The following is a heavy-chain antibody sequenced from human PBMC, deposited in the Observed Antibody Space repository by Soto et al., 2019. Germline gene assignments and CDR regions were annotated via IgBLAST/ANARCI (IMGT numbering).Heavy chain of an antibody. V-gene: IGHV3-23*01. J-gene: IGHJ4*02. CDR1: GFTFSSYA. CDR3: AHSGCYGLYCIDC. CDR2: ISGSGGST. D-gene: IGHD2-2*01. Sequence: GGSLRLSCAASGFTFSSYAMSWVLQAPGKGLEWVSAISGSGGSTYYADSVKGRFTISRDNSKNTLYLQMNSLRAEDTAVYYCAHSGCYGLYCIDCWGQGTLVTVSS.